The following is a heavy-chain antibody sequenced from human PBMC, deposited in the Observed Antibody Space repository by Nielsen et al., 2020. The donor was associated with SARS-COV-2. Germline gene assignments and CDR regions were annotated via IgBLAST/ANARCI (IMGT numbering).Heavy chain of an antibody. CDR1: GFNFKSFG. D-gene: IGHD1-26*01. CDR3: VLFSA. Sequence: GESLKISCAASGFNFKSFGMNWVRQAPGKGLECVSSISPYGDRTFYAASVKGRLTISRDNAKNLLHLQMDSLRAEDTAVYYCVLFSAWGQGNLVTVSS. V-gene: IGHV3-23*01. CDR2: ISPYGDRT. J-gene: IGHJ5*02.